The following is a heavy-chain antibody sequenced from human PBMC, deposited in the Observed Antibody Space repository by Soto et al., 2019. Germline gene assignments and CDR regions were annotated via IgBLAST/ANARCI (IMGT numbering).Heavy chain of an antibody. J-gene: IGHJ6*02. D-gene: IGHD1-26*01. CDR3: AKDISGRGSFYYYFGMDV. V-gene: IGHV3-9*01. CDR2: ISWNSGSI. CDR1: GFIFDDYA. Sequence: EGQLVESGGGLVQPGRSLRLSCAASGFIFDDYAMHWVRQAPGKGLEWVSGISWNSGSIGYADSVKARFTNSRDNGKNLLYLQMNSLRAEDTAFYYCAKDISGRGSFYYYFGMDVWGQGTTVTVSS.